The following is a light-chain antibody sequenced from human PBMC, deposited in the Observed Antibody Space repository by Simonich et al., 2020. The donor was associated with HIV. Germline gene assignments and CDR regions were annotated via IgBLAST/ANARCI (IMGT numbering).Light chain of an antibody. CDR1: SSDVGGYNY. V-gene: IGLV2-23*02. CDR2: EVS. Sequence: QSALTQPPSASGSPGQSVTISCTGTSSDVGGYNYVSWYQQHPGKAPKLMIFEVSKRPSGVSNRFSGSKSGNPASLTISGLQAEDEADYYCCSYAGSTTLVFGGGTKLTVL. J-gene: IGLJ3*02. CDR3: CSYAGSTTLV.